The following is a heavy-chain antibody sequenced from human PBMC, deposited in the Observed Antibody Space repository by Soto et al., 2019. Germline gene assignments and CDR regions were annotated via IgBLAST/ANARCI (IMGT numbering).Heavy chain of an antibody. CDR2: IIPIFGTV. V-gene: IGHV1-69*12. Sequence: QVQLVQSGAEVKKPGSSVKVSCKASGGTFSNYPISWVRQAPGQGLEWMGGIIPIFGTVNYAQKFQGRVTMPADESASTAYMELLSLRAEDTAVDYCARGNHRWLQLWYFDLWGRGTLVTVSS. D-gene: IGHD5-12*01. CDR1: GGTFSNYP. J-gene: IGHJ2*01. CDR3: ARGNHRWLQLWYFDL.